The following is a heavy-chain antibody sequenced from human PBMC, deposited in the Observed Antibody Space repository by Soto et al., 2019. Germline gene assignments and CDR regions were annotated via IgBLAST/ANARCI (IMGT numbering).Heavy chain of an antibody. Sequence: QVQLVQSGAEVQKPGASVKVSCKASGYTFATYDFAWVRQATGQGLERMGCMYAYTGNTGYAQALRSRVTMTTNTSITTAYMELSSLRSEDTAVYFCSRRKERSGPYYLDYWGQGTLVTVSS. CDR3: SRRKERSGPYYLDY. J-gene: IGHJ4*02. CDR1: GYTFATYD. CDR2: MYAYTGNT. V-gene: IGHV1-8*01. D-gene: IGHD6-25*01.